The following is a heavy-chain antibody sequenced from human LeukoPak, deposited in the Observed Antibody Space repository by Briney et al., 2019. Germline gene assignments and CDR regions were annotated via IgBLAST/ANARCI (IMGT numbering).Heavy chain of an antibody. CDR1: GFTFSSYG. V-gene: IGHV1-2*02. D-gene: IGHD1-26*01. Sequence: PGGSLRLSCAASGFTFSSYGMHWVRQAPGQGLEWMGWINPNSGGTNYAQKFQGRVTMTRDTSISTAYMELSRLRSDDTAVYYCVRGVGATRHDYYYYMDVWGKGTTVTVSS. CDR2: INPNSGGT. CDR3: VRGVGATRHDYYYYMDV. J-gene: IGHJ6*03.